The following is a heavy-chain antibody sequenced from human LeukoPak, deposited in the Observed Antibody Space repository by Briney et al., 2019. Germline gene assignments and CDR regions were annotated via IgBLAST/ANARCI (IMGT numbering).Heavy chain of an antibody. J-gene: IGHJ4*02. Sequence: GGSLRLSCAASGFTFSGSAIHWVRQASGKGLEWVGRIRSKTSTYATAYAASVKGRFTISRDDSKNTAYLQLNSLKNEDTAVYYCTRLPEGCSTTSCYYDYWGQGTLVTVSS. CDR2: IRSKTSTYAT. D-gene: IGHD2-2*01. V-gene: IGHV3-73*01. CDR1: GFTFSGSA. CDR3: TRLPEGCSTTSCYYDY.